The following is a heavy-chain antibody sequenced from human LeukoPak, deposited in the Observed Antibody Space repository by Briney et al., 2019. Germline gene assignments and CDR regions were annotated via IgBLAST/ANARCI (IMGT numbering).Heavy chain of an antibody. D-gene: IGHD3-9*01. Sequence: SETLSLTCTVSGGSISSSSYYWGWIRQPPGKGLEWIGSIYYSGSTYYNPSLKSRVTISVDTSKNQFSLKLSSVTAADTAVYYCARGDTYYDILPLSYYFDYWGQGTLVTVSS. J-gene: IGHJ4*02. CDR3: ARGDTYYDILPLSYYFDY. V-gene: IGHV4-39*07. CDR2: IYYSGST. CDR1: GGSISSSSYY.